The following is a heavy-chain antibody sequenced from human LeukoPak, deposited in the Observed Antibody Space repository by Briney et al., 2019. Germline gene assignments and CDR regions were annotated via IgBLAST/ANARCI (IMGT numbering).Heavy chain of an antibody. D-gene: IGHD5-12*01. V-gene: IGHV3-13*04. CDR1: GFTFSSYD. CDR2: IGTAGDT. Sequence: GGSLRLSCAASGFTFSSYDMHWVRQPRGKGLEWVSAIGTAGDTYYPGSVKCRFTISRENAKNSLFLQMNSLRAGDTAVYYCVRGTGYSAYDYDFDYWGQGTLVTVSS. J-gene: IGHJ4*02. CDR3: VRGTGYSAYDYDFDY.